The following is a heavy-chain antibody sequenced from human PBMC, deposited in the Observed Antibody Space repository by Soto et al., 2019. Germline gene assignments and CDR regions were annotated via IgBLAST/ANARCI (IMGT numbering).Heavy chain of an antibody. D-gene: IGHD3-3*01. Sequence: SETLSLTCAVYGGSFSGYYWSWIRQPPGKGLEWIGEINHSGSTNYNPSLKSRVTISVDTSKNQFSLKLSSVTAADTAVYYCARDGYDFWSGYPSRRYYYMDVWGKGTTVTVS. J-gene: IGHJ6*03. V-gene: IGHV4-34*01. CDR2: INHSGST. CDR3: ARDGYDFWSGYPSRRYYYMDV. CDR1: GGSFSGYY.